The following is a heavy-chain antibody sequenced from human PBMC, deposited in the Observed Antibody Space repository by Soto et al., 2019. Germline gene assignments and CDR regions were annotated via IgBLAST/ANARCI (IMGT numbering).Heavy chain of an antibody. CDR1: GFMFTSSA. CDR3: AAVPVLRFLKWSQAYFEY. V-gene: IGHV1-58*01. Sequence: SVKVSCKTSGFMFTSSAVQWVRQARGQRLEWIGWLVVGSGNTHYAQHFQERVTLTRDMSTGTAYMELSSLRSEDTAVYYCAAVPVLRFLKWSQAYFEYLGQGTLVIVS. D-gene: IGHD3-3*01. J-gene: IGHJ4*02. CDR2: LVVGSGNT.